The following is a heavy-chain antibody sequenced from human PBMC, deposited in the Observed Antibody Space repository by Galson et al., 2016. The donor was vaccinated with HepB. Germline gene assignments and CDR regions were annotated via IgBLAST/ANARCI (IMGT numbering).Heavy chain of an antibody. CDR1: GFIFNSYS. Sequence: SLRLSCAASGFIFNSYSMNWVRQAPGKGLEWISYISSSSNSMYYADSLKGRFSISRDNAKNSLFLQMSSLRAEDTAMYYCARDYFCVGASCRGERGRFDYWGQGALVTVSS. CDR3: ARDYFCVGASCRGERGRFDY. D-gene: IGHD2-21*01. CDR2: ISSSSNSM. V-gene: IGHV3-21*05. J-gene: IGHJ4*02.